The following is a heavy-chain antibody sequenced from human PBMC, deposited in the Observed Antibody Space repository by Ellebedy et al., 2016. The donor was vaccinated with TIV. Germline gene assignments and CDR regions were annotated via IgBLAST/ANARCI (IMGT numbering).Heavy chain of an antibody. CDR2: INPNSGGT. D-gene: IGHD3-10*01. Sequence: ASVKVSCXASGYTFTGYYMHWVRQAPGQGLEWMGWINPNSGGTNYAQKFQGWVTMTRDTSISTAYMELSRLRSDDTAVYYCARNGEAGVNWFDPWGQGTLVTVSS. V-gene: IGHV1-2*04. J-gene: IGHJ5*02. CDR3: ARNGEAGVNWFDP. CDR1: GYTFTGYY.